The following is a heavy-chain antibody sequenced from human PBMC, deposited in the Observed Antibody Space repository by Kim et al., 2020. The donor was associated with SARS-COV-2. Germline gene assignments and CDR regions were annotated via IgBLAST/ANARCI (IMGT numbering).Heavy chain of an antibody. D-gene: IGHD3-10*01. Sequence: ADAVKGRFTISRDNSKSTLYLQMNSLRAEDTAVYYCARAGSGSYLPYFDYWGQGALVTVSS. V-gene: IGHV3-30*01. CDR3: ARAGSGSYLPYFDY. J-gene: IGHJ4*02.